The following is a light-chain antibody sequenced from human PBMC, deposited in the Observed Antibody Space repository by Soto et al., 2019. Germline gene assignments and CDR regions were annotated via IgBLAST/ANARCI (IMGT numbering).Light chain of an antibody. CDR3: QQRSNRPFT. CDR1: QSVSIY. V-gene: IGKV3-11*01. J-gene: IGKJ3*01. Sequence: EIVLTQSPATLSLSPGERATLSCRASQSVSIYLAWYQQKPGQAPSLLIYDASNRATGIPARFSGSGSGTDFTLTISSLEPEDLAVYYCQQRSNRPFTFGPGTKVDIK. CDR2: DAS.